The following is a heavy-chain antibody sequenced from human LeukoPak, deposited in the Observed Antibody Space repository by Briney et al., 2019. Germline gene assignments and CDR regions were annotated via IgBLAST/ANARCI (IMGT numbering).Heavy chain of an antibody. J-gene: IGHJ4*02. Sequence: PGGSLRLSCAASGFTFSSYSMNWVRQAPGKGLEWVSSISSSSSYIYYADSVKGRFTISRDNAKNSLYLQMNSLRAEDTAVYYCASSYDSSGYYPTYYFDYWGQGTLATVPS. V-gene: IGHV3-21*01. CDR1: GFTFSSYS. CDR3: ASSYDSSGYYPTYYFDY. CDR2: ISSSSSYI. D-gene: IGHD3-22*01.